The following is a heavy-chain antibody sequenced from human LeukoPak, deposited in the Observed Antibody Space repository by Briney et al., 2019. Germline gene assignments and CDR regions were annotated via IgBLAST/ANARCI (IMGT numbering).Heavy chain of an antibody. V-gene: IGHV1-69*13. CDR3: ARVRGGNDSSGYYYYFDY. CDR1: GGTFSSYA. CDR2: IIPIFGTA. J-gene: IGHJ4*02. D-gene: IGHD3-22*01. Sequence: SVKVSCKASGGTFSSYAISWVRQAPGQGLEWMGGIIPIFGTANYAQKFQGRVTITADESTSTAYLELSSLRSEDTAVYYCARVRGGNDSSGYYYYFDYWGQGTLVTVSS.